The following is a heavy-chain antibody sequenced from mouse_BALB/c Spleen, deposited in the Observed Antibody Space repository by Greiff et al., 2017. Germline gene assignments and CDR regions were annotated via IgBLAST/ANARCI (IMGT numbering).Heavy chain of an antibody. J-gene: IGHJ1*01. CDR2: INSNGGST. Sequence: EVKLMESGGGLVQPGGSLKLSCAASGFTFSSYGMSWVRQTPDKRLELVATINSNGGSTYYPDSVKGRFTISRDNAKNTLYLQMSSLKSEDTAMYYCARDNPWYFDVWGAGTTVTVSS. CDR1: GFTFSSYG. CDR3: ARDNPWYFDV. V-gene: IGHV5-6-3*01.